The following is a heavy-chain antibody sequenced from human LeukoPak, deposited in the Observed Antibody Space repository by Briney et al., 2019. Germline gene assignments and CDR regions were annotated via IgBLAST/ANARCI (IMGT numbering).Heavy chain of an antibody. CDR3: AKESSFWTGLTQVDY. V-gene: IGHV3-23*01. CDR1: GFTFSNYA. J-gene: IGHJ4*02. CDR2: ISGGGDST. D-gene: IGHD3/OR15-3a*01. Sequence: GGSLRLSCAASGFTFSNYAMSWVRQAPGKGLEWVSDISGGGDSTYYADSVKGRFTISRDNSKNTLHLQMNSLRAEDTAVYYCAKESSFWTGLTQVDYWGQGTLVTVSS.